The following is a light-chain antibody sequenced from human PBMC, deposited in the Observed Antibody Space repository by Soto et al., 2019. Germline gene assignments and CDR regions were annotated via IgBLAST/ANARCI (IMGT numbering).Light chain of an antibody. CDR2: END. J-gene: IGLJ1*01. CDR3: GTWDSSLSAHV. V-gene: IGLV1-51*02. Sequence: QSVLTQPPSVSAAPGQKVTISCSGSSSNIGSNYVSWYQQVPGTAPKLLIYENDKRPSGIPDRFSGSKSGTSATLGVTGLQIGDEADYYCGTWDSSLSAHVFATGTTLHVL. CDR1: SSNIGSNY.